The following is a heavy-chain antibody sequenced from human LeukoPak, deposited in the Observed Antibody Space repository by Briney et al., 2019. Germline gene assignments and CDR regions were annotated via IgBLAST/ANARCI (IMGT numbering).Heavy chain of an antibody. V-gene: IGHV3-15*01. CDR3: TTAGLAVVVAAIDY. CDR2: IKSKTDGGTT. D-gene: IGHD2-15*01. J-gene: IGHJ4*02. CDR1: GFTFSNAW. Sequence: PGGSLRLSCAASGFTFSNAWMSWVRQAPGKGLEWVGRIKSKTDGGTTDYAAPVKGRFTISRDDSKNTLYLQMNSLKTEDTAVYYCTTAGLAVVVAAIDYWGQGTLVTVSS.